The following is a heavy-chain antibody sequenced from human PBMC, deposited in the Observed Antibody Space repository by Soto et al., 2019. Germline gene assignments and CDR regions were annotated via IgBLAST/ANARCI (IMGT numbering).Heavy chain of an antibody. J-gene: IGHJ3*01. D-gene: IGHD1-1*01. CDR1: GFTFSNYG. V-gene: IGHV3-33*01. Sequence: QMQLVESGGGVVQPGRSLRLSCAASGFTFSNYGMHWVRQAPGKCLEWVSLILNDGSEDFYRDSVKGRFTISRDNSRNSLYLQMNSLRDDDTDLYYCVRDDDFGPNALDLWGQGTMVSVSS. CDR2: ILNDGSED. CDR3: VRDDDFGPNALDL.